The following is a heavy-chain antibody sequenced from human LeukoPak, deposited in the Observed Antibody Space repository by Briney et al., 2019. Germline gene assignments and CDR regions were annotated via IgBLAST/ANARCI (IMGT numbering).Heavy chain of an antibody. CDR3: ANHDGDLGH. Sequence: PGGSLRLSCAASGFSFSSYGMHWVRQAPRKGLEWVAVISYDGRNKCYADSVKGRFTISRDNSKNTLYLQMNSLRTEDTAVYYCANHDGDLGHWGQGTLVTVSS. J-gene: IGHJ4*02. CDR2: ISYDGRNK. D-gene: IGHD4-17*01. V-gene: IGHV3-30*18. CDR1: GFSFSSYG.